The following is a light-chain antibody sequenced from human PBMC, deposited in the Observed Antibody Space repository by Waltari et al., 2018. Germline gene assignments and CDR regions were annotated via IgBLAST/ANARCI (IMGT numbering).Light chain of an antibody. CDR1: QSVSSY. V-gene: IGKV3-11*01. CDR3: QQRSTWPPMYT. Sequence: EIVLTQSPATLSLSPGERATLSCRASQSVSSYLAWYQQKPGQAPRLLISDASNRATGIPARFSGSGSGTDFTLTISSLEPEDFAVYYCQQRSTWPPMYTFGQGTKLEIK. CDR2: DAS. J-gene: IGKJ2*01.